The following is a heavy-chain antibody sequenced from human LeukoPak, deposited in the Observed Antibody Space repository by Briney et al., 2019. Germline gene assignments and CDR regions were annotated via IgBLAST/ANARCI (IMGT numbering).Heavy chain of an antibody. Sequence: PGGSLRLSCAASGFTFSNYAMNWVRQAPGKGLEWVSAISGSGAGTYYADSVKGRFTISRDNSKNTLYLQMNSLRAEDTAVYYCAKGFYCNGVGCYSLALDYWGQGTLVTVSS. CDR1: GFTFSNYA. D-gene: IGHD2-15*01. J-gene: IGHJ4*02. CDR3: AKGFYCNGVGCYSLALDY. V-gene: IGHV3-23*01. CDR2: ISGSGAGT.